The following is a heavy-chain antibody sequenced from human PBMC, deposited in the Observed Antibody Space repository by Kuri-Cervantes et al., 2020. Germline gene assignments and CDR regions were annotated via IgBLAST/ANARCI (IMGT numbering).Heavy chain of an antibody. Sequence: GSLRLSCTVSGGSISGYYWIWIRQPPGKGLEWIGLIHYSGNTNYNPSLKSRVTISVDTSKNQFSLKLSSVTAADTAVYYCASGAVAAKGGGVYFDYWGQGTLVTVSS. CDR2: IHYSGNT. J-gene: IGHJ4*02. D-gene: IGHD6-19*01. V-gene: IGHV4-59*12. CDR1: GGSISGYY. CDR3: ASGAVAAKGGGVYFDY.